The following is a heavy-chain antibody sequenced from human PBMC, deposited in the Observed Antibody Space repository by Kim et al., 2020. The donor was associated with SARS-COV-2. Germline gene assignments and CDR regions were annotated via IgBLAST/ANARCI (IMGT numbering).Heavy chain of an antibody. CDR2: ISGIGDST. V-gene: IGHV3-23*01. Sequence: GGSLRLSCAVSGFTFSSYAMSWVRQAPGKGLEWVSFISGIGDSTYYTDSVKGRFTISRDNSKNMLYLQMNSMRAEDTAEYYCAKNREHEGGFDYWGQGTL. CDR1: GFTFSSYA. CDR3: AKNREHEGGFDY. D-gene: IGHD1-26*01. J-gene: IGHJ4*02.